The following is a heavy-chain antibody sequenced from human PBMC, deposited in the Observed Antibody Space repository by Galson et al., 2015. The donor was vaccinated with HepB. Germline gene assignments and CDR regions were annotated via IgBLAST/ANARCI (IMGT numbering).Heavy chain of an antibody. J-gene: IGHJ4*02. Sequence: SLRLSCAASGFTFSSYSMNWVRQAPGKGLEWVSYISSSSSTIYYADSVKSRFTISRDNAKNSLYLQMNSLRAEDTAVYYCARDLRRSWRVVPAAIDYWGQGTLVTVSS. CDR3: ARDLRRSWRVVPAAIDY. V-gene: IGHV3-48*01. CDR1: GFTFSSYS. D-gene: IGHD2-2*01. CDR2: ISSSSSTI.